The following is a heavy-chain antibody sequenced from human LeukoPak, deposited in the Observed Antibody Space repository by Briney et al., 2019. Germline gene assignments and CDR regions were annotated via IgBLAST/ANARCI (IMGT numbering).Heavy chain of an antibody. Sequence: SETLSLTCSVAGGSISSYYWSLIRQPPGKGLEWIGYIYYSGSTNYNPSLKSRVTISVDTPKNQFSLKLSSVTASDTAVYYCASEDAYCGGDCYPYWGQGTLVTVSP. CDR1: GGSISSYY. CDR3: ASEDAYCGGDCYPY. J-gene: IGHJ4*02. CDR2: IYYSGST. D-gene: IGHD2-21*02. V-gene: IGHV4-59*12.